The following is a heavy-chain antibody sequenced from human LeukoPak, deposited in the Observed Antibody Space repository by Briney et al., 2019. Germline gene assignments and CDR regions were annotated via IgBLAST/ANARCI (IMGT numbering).Heavy chain of an antibody. CDR2: IWYDGSNN. CDR3: ARGGIAARPPFDY. V-gene: IGHV3-33*01. D-gene: IGHD6-6*01. J-gene: IGHJ4*02. Sequence: GGSLRLSCAASGFTFSSYGMHWVRQAPGKGLEWVAVIWYDGSNNYYADSVKGRFTISRDNSKNTLYPQMNSLRAEDTAVYYCARGGIAARPPFDYWGQGTLVTVSS. CDR1: GFTFSSYG.